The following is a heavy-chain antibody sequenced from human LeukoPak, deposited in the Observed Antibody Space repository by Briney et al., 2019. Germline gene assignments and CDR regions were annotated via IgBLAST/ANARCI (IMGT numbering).Heavy chain of an antibody. CDR3: ARVQRNGFRHAYDSSGYFDY. Sequence: PSETLSLTCTVSGGSISSGSYYWSWIRQSAGKGLEWIGRIYTSGSTNYNPSLKSRVTISVDTSKNQFSLKLSSVTAADTAVYYCARVQRNGFRHAYDSSGYFDYWGQGTLVTVSS. CDR2: IYTSGST. J-gene: IGHJ4*02. V-gene: IGHV4-61*02. D-gene: IGHD3-22*01. CDR1: GGSISSGSYY.